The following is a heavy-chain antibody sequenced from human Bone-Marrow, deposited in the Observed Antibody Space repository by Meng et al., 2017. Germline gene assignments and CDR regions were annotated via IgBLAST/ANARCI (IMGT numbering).Heavy chain of an antibody. CDR3: ARGPYSSSWYWFCGPNWFDP. CDR1: GFTCSSYE. D-gene: IGHD6-13*01. J-gene: IGHJ5*02. CDR2: ISSSGSTI. Sequence: GESLKISCSASGFTCSSYEMNWVRQAPGKGLEWVSYISSSGSTIYYADSVKGRFTISRDNAKNSLYLQMNSLRAEDTAVYYCARGPYSSSWYWFCGPNWFDPWGQGNLVTVSS. V-gene: IGHV3-48*03.